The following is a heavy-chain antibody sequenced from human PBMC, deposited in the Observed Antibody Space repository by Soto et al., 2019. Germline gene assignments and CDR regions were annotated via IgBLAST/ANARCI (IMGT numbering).Heavy chain of an antibody. CDR1: GFTFSGSA. Sequence: EVQLVESGGGLVQPGGSLKLSCAASGFTFSGSAMHWVRQASGKGLEWVGRIRSKANSYATAYAASVKGRFTISRDDSKNTAYLQMNSLKTEDTAMYYCTRSTGTHEYYYYYYGMDVWGQGTTVTVSS. J-gene: IGHJ6*02. CDR3: TRSTGTHEYYYYYYGMDV. V-gene: IGHV3-73*02. D-gene: IGHD1-1*01. CDR2: IRSKANSYAT.